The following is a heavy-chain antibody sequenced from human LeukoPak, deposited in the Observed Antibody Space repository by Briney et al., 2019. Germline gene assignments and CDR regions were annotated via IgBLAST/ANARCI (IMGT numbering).Heavy chain of an antibody. Sequence: PGGSLRLSCAASGFTFSSYAMSWVRQAPGKGLEWVSAISGSGDSTYYGDSVKGRFTISRDNSKNTLYLQMNSLRAEDTAVYYCAKDWQWLVLGVFDYWGQGTLVTVSS. V-gene: IGHV3-23*01. CDR1: GFTFSSYA. J-gene: IGHJ4*02. CDR2: ISGSGDST. CDR3: AKDWQWLVLGVFDY. D-gene: IGHD6-19*01.